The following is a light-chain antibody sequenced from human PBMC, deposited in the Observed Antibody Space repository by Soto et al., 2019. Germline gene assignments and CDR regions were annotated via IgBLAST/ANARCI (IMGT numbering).Light chain of an antibody. CDR2: EVS. CDR1: SSDVGAYNY. CDR3: SSFTSSNTVV. Sequence: QSALTQPASVSGSPGQSITISCTRTSSDVGAYNYVSWYQQHPGKAPKLMISEVSKRPSGVSNRFSGSKSGNTASLTISGLQDEDEAHYYCSSFTSSNTVVFGGGTKLTVL. V-gene: IGLV2-14*01. J-gene: IGLJ2*01.